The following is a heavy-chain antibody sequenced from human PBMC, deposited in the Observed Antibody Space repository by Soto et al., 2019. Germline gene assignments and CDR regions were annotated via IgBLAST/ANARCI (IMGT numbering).Heavy chain of an antibody. V-gene: IGHV3-30*18. Sequence: GGSLRLSCAASGFTFSSYGMHWVRQAPGKGLEWVAVISYDGSNKYYADSVKGRFTISRDNSKNTLYLQMNSLRAEDTAVYYCAKDREIRITMVRGTHPPASSWGQGTLVTVSS. J-gene: IGHJ4*02. CDR3: AKDREIRITMVRGTHPPASS. CDR2: ISYDGSNK. CDR1: GFTFSSYG. D-gene: IGHD3-10*01.